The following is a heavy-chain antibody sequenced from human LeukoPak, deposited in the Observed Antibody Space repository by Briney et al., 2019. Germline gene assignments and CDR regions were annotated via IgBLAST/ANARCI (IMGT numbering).Heavy chain of an antibody. CDR1: GGSISSYY. J-gene: IGHJ4*02. V-gene: IGHV4-59*08. CDR3: ARHAWSGLTRILVRGVIKWIDY. D-gene: IGHD3-10*01. CDR2: IYYSGST. Sequence: SETLSLTCTVSGGSISSYYWSWIRQPPGKGLEWIGYIYYSGSTNYNPSLKSRVTISVDTSKNQFSLKLSSVTAADTAVYYCARHAWSGLTRILVRGVIKWIDYWGQGTLVTVSS.